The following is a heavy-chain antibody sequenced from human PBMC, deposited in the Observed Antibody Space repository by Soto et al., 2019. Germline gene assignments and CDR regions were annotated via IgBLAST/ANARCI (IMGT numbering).Heavy chain of an antibody. Sequence: QVQLQESGPGLVKPSETLSLTCTVSGGSISSYYWSWIRQPPGKGLEWIGYIYYSGSTNYNPSLKSRGTIPVDTSKNHVSLKMSSVNAADTAVYYCARLPRGYVDDWGQGTLVTVSS. CDR2: IYYSGST. V-gene: IGHV4-59*08. CDR1: GGSISSYY. D-gene: IGHD3-10*01. J-gene: IGHJ4*02. CDR3: ARLPRGYVDD.